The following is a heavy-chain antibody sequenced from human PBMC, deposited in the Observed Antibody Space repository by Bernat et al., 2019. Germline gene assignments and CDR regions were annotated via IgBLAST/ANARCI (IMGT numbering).Heavy chain of an antibody. CDR1: GGTFNDYQ. J-gene: IGHJ4*02. V-gene: IGHV4-34*01. Sequence: QVQLQQWGAGQLKPSETLSLTCAVYGGTFNDYQWTWIRQSPEKGLEWIGESNHRQYTIYNPSLTSRVTMSIDTSKKQFSLNMTSVTSADTAVYYCASFFRLRDIVDYWGPGSLVTVSS. D-gene: IGHD2-15*01. CDR2: SNHRQYT. CDR3: ASFFRLRDIVDY.